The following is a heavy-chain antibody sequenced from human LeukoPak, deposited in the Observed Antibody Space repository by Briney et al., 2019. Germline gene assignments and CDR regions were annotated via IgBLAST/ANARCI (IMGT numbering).Heavy chain of an antibody. V-gene: IGHV3-33*01. CDR3: AGALGFDWLLSPFVDY. J-gene: IGHJ4*02. D-gene: IGHD3-9*01. Sequence: QPGRSLRLSCAASGFTFSSYGMHWVRQAPGKGLEWVAVIWYDGSNKYYADSVKGRFTISRDNSKNTLYLQMNSLRAEDTAVYYCAGALGFDWLLSPFVDYWGQGTLVTVSS. CDR2: IWYDGSNK. CDR1: GFTFSSYG.